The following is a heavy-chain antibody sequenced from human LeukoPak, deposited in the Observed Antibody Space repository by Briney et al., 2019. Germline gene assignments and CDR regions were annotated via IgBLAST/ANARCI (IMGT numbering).Heavy chain of an antibody. CDR3: AKDLLAAAVLYYFDY. CDR1: GFTFSSYA. CDR2: ISGSGGST. V-gene: IGHV3-23*01. J-gene: IGHJ4*02. D-gene: IGHD6-13*01. Sequence: GGSLRLSCAASGFTFSSYAMSWVRQAPGKGLEWVSAISGSGGSTYYADSVKGRFTISRDNSKNTLYLQMISLRAEDTAVYYCAKDLLAAAVLYYFDYWGQGTLVTVSS.